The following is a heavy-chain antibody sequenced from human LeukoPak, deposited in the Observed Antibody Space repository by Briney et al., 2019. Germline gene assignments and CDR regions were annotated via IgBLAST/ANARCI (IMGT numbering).Heavy chain of an antibody. CDR3: AKDGDYIWGSYRSNPN. CDR1: GFTFSSYA. J-gene: IGHJ4*02. V-gene: IGHV3-23*01. Sequence: GGSLRLSCAASGFTFSSYAMTWVRQAPGKGLEWVSTISAGGGTIFYAGSVKGRFTISRDNSKSTLYLQMSSLRAEDTAVYYCAKDGDYIWGSYRSNPNWGQGTLVTVSS. CDR2: ISAGGGTI. D-gene: IGHD3-16*02.